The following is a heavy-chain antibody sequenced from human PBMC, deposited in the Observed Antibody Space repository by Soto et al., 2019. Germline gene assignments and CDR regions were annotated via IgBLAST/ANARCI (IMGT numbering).Heavy chain of an antibody. CDR2: IIPIFGTA. D-gene: IGHD3-10*01. CDR3: ARDLHYYGSGSYYRDAFDI. J-gene: IGHJ3*02. V-gene: IGHV1-69*13. CDR1: GGTFSSYA. Sequence: SVKVSCKASGGTFSSYAISWVRQAPGQGLEWMGGIIPIFGTANYAQKFQGRVTITADESTSTAYMELSSLRSEDTAVYYCARDLHYYGSGSYYRDAFDIWGQGTMVTVSS.